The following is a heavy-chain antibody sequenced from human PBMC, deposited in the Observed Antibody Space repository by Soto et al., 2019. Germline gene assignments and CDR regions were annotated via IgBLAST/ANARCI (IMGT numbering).Heavy chain of an antibody. J-gene: IGHJ4*02. CDR3: ITRYRGAY. V-gene: IGHV3-15*07. Sequence: SVSHAWMNWVRPAPGKGLEWVGRIKSRTDGGTTDFAAPVKGRFTISRDDSQNTLYLQMNSLKTEDTAIYYCITRYRGAYWGQGTLVTVSS. CDR1: SVSHAW. CDR2: IKSRTDGGTT. D-gene: IGHD1-26*01.